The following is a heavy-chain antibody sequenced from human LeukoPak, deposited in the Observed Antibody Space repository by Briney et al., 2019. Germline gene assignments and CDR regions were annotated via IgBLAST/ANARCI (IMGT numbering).Heavy chain of an antibody. CDR2: INPNSGGT. Sequence: ASVKVSCKASGYTFTGYYMHWVRQAPGQGLEWMGRINPNSGGTNYAQKFQGRVTMTRDTSISTAYMELSRLRSDDPAVYYCASFSNYGSGSYYTHDYWGQGTLVTVSS. J-gene: IGHJ4*02. CDR3: ASFSNYGSGSYYTHDY. V-gene: IGHV1-2*06. CDR1: GYTFTGYY. D-gene: IGHD3-10*01.